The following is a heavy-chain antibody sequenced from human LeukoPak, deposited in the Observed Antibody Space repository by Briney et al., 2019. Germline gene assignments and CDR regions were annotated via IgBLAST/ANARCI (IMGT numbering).Heavy chain of an antibody. V-gene: IGHV4-59*01. Sequence: SETLSLTCTVSGGSISSYYWSWIRQPPGKGLEWIGYIYYSGSTNYNPSLKSRVTISVDTSKYQFSLKLSSVTAADTAVYYCARAKGYYDSRYNWFDPWGQGTLVTVSS. CDR2: IYYSGST. D-gene: IGHD3-22*01. CDR1: GGSISSYY. J-gene: IGHJ5*02. CDR3: ARAKGYYDSRYNWFDP.